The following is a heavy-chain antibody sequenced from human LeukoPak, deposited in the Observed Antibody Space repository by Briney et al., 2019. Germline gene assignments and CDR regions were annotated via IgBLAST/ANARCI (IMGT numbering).Heavy chain of an antibody. CDR1: GFTFSSYW. J-gene: IGHJ4*02. D-gene: IGHD4-17*01. CDR2: IYSGGST. Sequence: GGSLRLSCAASGFTFSSYWMSWVRQAPGKGLEWVSVIYSGGSTYYADSVKGRFTISRDNSKNTLYLQMNSLRAEDTAVYYCTRGSYGDYEYWGQGTLVTVSS. CDR3: TRGSYGDYEY. V-gene: IGHV3-66*01.